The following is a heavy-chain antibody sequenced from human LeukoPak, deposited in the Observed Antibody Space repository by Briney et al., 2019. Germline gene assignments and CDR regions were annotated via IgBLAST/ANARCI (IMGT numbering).Heavy chain of an antibody. CDR2: ISFTGSNS. CDR1: GFTFSSYA. V-gene: IGHV3-23*01. Sequence: PGGSLRLSCVASGFTFSSYAMNWVRQAPGKGLEWVSAISFTGSNSYYSDSVKGRFTISRDNSKNTLYLQMDGLRAEDTATYYCAKNWEHRTDWFDPWGQGTLVTVSS. D-gene: IGHD1/OR15-1a*01. J-gene: IGHJ5*02. CDR3: AKNWEHRTDWFDP.